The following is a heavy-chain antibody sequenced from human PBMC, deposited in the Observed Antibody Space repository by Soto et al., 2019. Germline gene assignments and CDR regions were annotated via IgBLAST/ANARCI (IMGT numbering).Heavy chain of an antibody. V-gene: IGHV1-2*04. D-gene: IGHD3-3*01. CDR1: GYTFTGYY. CDR2: INPNSGGT. CDR3: ARSNYEKDYYYYYGMDV. Sequence: ASVKVSCKASGYTFTGYYMHWVRQAPGQGLEWMGWINPNSGGTNYAQKFQGWVTMTRDTSISTAYMELSRLRSDDTAVYYCARSNYEKDYYYYYGMDVWGQGTTVTVSS. J-gene: IGHJ6*02.